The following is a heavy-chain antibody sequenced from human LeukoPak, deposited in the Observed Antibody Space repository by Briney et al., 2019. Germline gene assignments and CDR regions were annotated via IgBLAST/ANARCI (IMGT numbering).Heavy chain of an antibody. CDR2: MNPNSGNT. V-gene: IGHV1-8*01. CDR3: ARVPPKHIVGATMAGRAFDI. D-gene: IGHD1-26*01. J-gene: IGHJ3*02. CDR1: GYTFTSYD. Sequence: RRASVKVSCKASGYTFTSYDINWVRQATGQGLEWMGWMNPNSGNTGYAQKFQGRVTMTRNTSISTAYMELSSLRSEDTAVYYCARVPPKHIVGATMAGRAFDIWGQGTMVTVSS.